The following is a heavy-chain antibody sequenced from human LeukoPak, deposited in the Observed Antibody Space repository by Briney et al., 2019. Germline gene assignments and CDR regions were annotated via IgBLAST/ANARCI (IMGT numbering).Heavy chain of an antibody. CDR2: INKSGST. V-gene: IGHV4-39*01. D-gene: IGHD5-18*01. J-gene: IGHJ4*02. Sequence: PSETLSLTCTVSGGSISRSSYYWGWIRQPPGKGLEWIGTINKSGSTYYSPSLKSRVTISIDTSKNQFSLKLSSVTAADTAVYYCARSNAAMVLYYFDYWGQGTLVTVSS. CDR1: GGSISRSSYY. CDR3: ARSNAAMVLYYFDY.